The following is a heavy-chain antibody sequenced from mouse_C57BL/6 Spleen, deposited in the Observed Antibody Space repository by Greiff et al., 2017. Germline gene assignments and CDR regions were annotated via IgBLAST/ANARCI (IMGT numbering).Heavy chain of an antibody. CDR2: IYPSDSET. CDR1: GYTFTSYW. CDR3: ARSSSGYVGTTWIAY. V-gene: IGHV1-61*01. D-gene: IGHD3-2*02. Sequence: QVQLQQPGAELVRPGSSVKLSCKASGYTFTSYWMDWVKQRPGQGLEWIGNIYPSDSETHYNQKFKDKATLTVDKSSSTAYMQLSSLTSEDSAVYYCARSSSGYVGTTWIAYWGQGTLVTVSA. J-gene: IGHJ3*01.